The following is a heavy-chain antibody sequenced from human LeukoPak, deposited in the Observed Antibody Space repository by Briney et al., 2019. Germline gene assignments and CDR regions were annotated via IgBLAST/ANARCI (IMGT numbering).Heavy chain of an antibody. CDR1: GYTFTDYY. CDR3: APRRVAADKGFDY. D-gene: IGHD6-19*01. CDR2: INPNSGDT. Sequence: ASVRVSCKGSGYTFTDYYMHWVRQAPGQGLEWMGWINPNSGDTDYAQKFQGRVTMTRDTSISTAYMELNSLTSDDAAVYYCAPRRVAADKGFDYWGQGTLVTVSS. V-gene: IGHV1-2*02. J-gene: IGHJ4*02.